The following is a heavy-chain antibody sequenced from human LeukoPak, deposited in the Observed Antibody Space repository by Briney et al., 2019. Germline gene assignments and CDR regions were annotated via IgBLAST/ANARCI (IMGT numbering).Heavy chain of an antibody. J-gene: IGHJ4*02. V-gene: IGHV4-34*01. CDR3: ARGVCSGGSCLDC. Sequence: SETLSLTCAVYGGSFSGYYWSWIRQPPGKGLEWIGEINHSGSTNYNPSLKSRVTISVDTSKNQFSLKLSSVTAADTAVYYCARGVCSGGSCLDCWGQGTLVTVSS. D-gene: IGHD2-15*01. CDR1: GGSFSGYY. CDR2: INHSGST.